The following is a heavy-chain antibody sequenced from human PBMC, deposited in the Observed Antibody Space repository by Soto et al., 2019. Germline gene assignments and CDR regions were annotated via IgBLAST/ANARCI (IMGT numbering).Heavy chain of an antibody. J-gene: IGHJ5*02. CDR2: INHSGST. CDR1: GGSFSGYY. V-gene: IGHV4-34*01. Sequence: PSETLSLTCAVYGGSFSGYYWSWIRQPPGKGLEWIGEINHSGSTNYNPSLKSRVTISVDTSKNQFSLKLSSVTAADTAVYYCARGGALLISGLYFEAASWFEPWGQGTLVTVVS. D-gene: IGHD6-19*01. CDR3: ARGGALLISGLYFEAASWFEP.